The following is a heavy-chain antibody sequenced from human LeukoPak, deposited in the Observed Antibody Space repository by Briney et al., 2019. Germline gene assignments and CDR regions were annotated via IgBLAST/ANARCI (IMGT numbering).Heavy chain of an antibody. CDR3: ASPPLSSSFNY. Sequence: ASQTLSLTCTVSGGSISSGGYYWSWIRQPPGKGLEWIGYIYHSGSTYYNPSLKSRVTISVDTSKNQFSLKLSSVTAADTAVYYCASPPLSSSFNYWGQGTLVTVSS. CDR2: IYHSGST. D-gene: IGHD6-6*01. V-gene: IGHV4-30-2*01. CDR1: GGSISSGGYY. J-gene: IGHJ4*02.